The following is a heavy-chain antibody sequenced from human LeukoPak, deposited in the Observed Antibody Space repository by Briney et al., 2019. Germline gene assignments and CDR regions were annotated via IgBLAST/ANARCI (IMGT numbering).Heavy chain of an antibody. CDR3: ARGVATVDY. V-gene: IGHV3-7*01. J-gene: IGHJ4*02. D-gene: IGHD2-15*01. Sequence: GGSLRLSCSASGFTFSMYWMTWVRQAPGKGLEWVANIKEDGSEKYFVDSVKGRFTISRDNAKKSVFLQMNSLRGDDTGVYYCARGVATVDYWGQGTLVTVSS. CDR2: IKEDGSEK. CDR1: GFTFSMYW.